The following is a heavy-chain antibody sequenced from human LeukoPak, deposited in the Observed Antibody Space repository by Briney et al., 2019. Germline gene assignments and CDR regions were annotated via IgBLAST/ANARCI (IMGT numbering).Heavy chain of an antibody. CDR3: ARILPTLWPGYAFDI. J-gene: IGHJ3*02. CDR1: GYSISSGYY. D-gene: IGHD2-21*01. CDR2: IYHSGST. Sequence: SETLSLTCAVSGYSISSGYYWGWIRQPPGKGLEWIGTIYHSGSTYYTPSLKSRVTISVDTSKNHFSLKLSSVTAADTAVYYCARILPTLWPGYAFDIWGQGTMVTVSS. V-gene: IGHV4-38-2*01.